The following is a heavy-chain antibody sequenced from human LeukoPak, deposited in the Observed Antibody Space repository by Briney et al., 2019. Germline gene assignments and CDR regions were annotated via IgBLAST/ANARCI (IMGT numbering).Heavy chain of an antibody. V-gene: IGHV3-21*01. D-gene: IGHD2-15*01. CDR2: ISSSSSYI. Sequence: GGSLRLSCAASGFTFSSYSMNWVRQAPGKGLEWVSSISSSSSYIYYADSVKGRFTISRDSAKNSLYLQMNSLRAEDTAVYYCARDRCSGGSCYGYYYGMDVWGQGTTVTVSS. CDR3: ARDRCSGGSCYGYYYGMDV. CDR1: GFTFSSYS. J-gene: IGHJ6*02.